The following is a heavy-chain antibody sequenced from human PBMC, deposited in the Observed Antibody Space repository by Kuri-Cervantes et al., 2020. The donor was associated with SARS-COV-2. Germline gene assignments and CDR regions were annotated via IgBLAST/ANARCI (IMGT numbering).Heavy chain of an antibody. J-gene: IGHJ6*02. Sequence: ESLKISCAVYGGSFSGYYWSWIRQPPGKGLEWIGEINHSGSTNYNPSLKSRVTISVDTSKNQFSLKLSSVTAADTAVYYCARAGPYSSSWANNYYHYGMDVWGQGTTVTVSS. CDR3: ARAGPYSSSWANNYYHYGMDV. CDR2: INHSGST. D-gene: IGHD6-13*01. CDR1: GGSFSGYY. V-gene: IGHV4-34*01.